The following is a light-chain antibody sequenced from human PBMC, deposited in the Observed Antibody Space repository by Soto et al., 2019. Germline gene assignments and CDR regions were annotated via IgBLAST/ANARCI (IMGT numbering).Light chain of an antibody. V-gene: IGLV2-14*01. Sequence: QSALTQPASLSGSPGQSITLSCTGTSSDIGGYNYVSWYQQHPGEAPKLMIFEVNNRPSGVSHRFSGSKSGNTASLTISGLQAEDEDDYYCSSYTSSSTSVFGGGTKLTVL. CDR3: SSYTSSSTSV. J-gene: IGLJ1*01. CDR1: SSDIGGYNY. CDR2: EVN.